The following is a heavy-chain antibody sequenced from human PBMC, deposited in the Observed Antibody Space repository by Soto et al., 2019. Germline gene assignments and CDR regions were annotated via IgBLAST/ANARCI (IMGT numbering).Heavy chain of an antibody. D-gene: IGHD2-8*01. J-gene: IGHJ4*02. CDR2: IDPGSGKA. Sequence: QVQLVQSGAEVKKPGASVRVSCKPSGYTLTNYAIHWVRQAAGQSLEWLAWIDPGSGKATYSQKVQGRLIVTRDSSASTFSMDRSSLTSEDTAVYFCTRELNGGNPFDHWGQGVLVTVSS. CDR1: GYTLTNYA. V-gene: IGHV1-3*01. CDR3: TRELNGGNPFDH.